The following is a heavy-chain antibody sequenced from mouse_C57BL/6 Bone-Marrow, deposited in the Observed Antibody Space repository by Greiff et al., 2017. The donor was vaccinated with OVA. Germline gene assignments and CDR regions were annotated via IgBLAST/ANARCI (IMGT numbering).Heavy chain of an antibody. CDR1: GYTFTDYE. CDR2: IDPETGGT. D-gene: IGHD1-1*01. CDR3: TRYGNWYFDV. Sequence: VQLQQSGAELVRPGASVTLSCKASGYTFTDYEMHWVKQTPVHGLEWIGAIDPETGGTAYNQKFKGKAILTADKSSSTAYMERRSLTSEDSAVYYCTRYGNWYFDVWGTGTTVTVSS. V-gene: IGHV1-15*01. J-gene: IGHJ1*03.